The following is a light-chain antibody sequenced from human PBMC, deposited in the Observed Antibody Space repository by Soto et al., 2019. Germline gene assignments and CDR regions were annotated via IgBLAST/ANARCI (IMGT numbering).Light chain of an antibody. J-gene: IGLJ3*02. V-gene: IGLV2-23*01. CDR3: CSYAGGGTWV. Sequence: QSALTQPASVSGSPGQSITISCTGTSSDVGTYNLVSWYQQHPGTAPKVMIYDANKRPSGVSYRFSGSKSGNTASLTISGLQAEVEADYYCCSYAGGGTWVFGGGTKLTVL. CDR2: DAN. CDR1: SSDVGTYNL.